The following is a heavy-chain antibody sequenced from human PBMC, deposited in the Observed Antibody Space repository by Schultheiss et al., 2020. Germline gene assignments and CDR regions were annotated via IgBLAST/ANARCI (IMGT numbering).Heavy chain of an antibody. V-gene: IGHV3-72*01. J-gene: IGHJ2*01. Sequence: GGSLRLSCAASGFTFSDHYMDWVRQAPGKGLEWVGRTRNKANNYTTEYASSVKGRFTISRDDSKNSLYLQVNSLKTEDTSVYYCARVGARGFRYFDLWGRGTLVTVSS. CDR3: ARVGARGFRYFDL. CDR1: GFTFSDHY. CDR2: TRNKANNYTT. D-gene: IGHD3-10*01.